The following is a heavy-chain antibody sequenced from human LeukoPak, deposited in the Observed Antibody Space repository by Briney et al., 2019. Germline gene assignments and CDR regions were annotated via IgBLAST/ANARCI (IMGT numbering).Heavy chain of an antibody. V-gene: IGHV1-2*02. CDR3: ARGLGFGELLYPFDY. D-gene: IGHD3-10*01. CDR1: GYTFTGYY. Sequence: GASVKVSCKASGYTFTGYYMHWVRQAPGQGREWMGWINPNSGGTNYAQKFQGRVTMTRDTSISTAYMELSRLRSDDTAVYYCARGLGFGELLYPFDYWGQGTLVTVSS. CDR2: INPNSGGT. J-gene: IGHJ4*02.